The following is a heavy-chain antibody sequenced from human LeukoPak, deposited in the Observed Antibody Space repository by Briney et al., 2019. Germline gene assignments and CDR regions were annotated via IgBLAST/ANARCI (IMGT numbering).Heavy chain of an antibody. CDR2: INPNSGGT. CDR3: ASGREYCSGGSCYSSDDAFDI. CDR1: GYTFTGYY. D-gene: IGHD2-15*01. J-gene: IGHJ3*02. Sequence: ASVTVSCKASGYTFTGYYRHWVRQAPGQGLEWMGWINPNSGGTNYAQKFQGRVTMTRDTSISTAYMELSRLRSDDTAVYYCASGREYCSGGSCYSSDDAFDIWGQGAMVTVSS. V-gene: IGHV1-2*02.